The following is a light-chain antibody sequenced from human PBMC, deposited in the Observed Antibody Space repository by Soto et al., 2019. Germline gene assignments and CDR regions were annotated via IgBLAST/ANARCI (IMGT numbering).Light chain of an antibody. CDR3: SSYTGSSGDV. V-gene: IGLV2-14*01. CDR2: EVT. J-gene: IGLJ1*01. Sequence: QSVLTQPASVSGSPGQSITISCTGTSSDVGGYDYVSWYQQLPGKAPKLMIYEVTNRPSGVPYRFSGSKSANTASLTISGLQAEDEADYYCSSYTGSSGDVFGTGTQLTVL. CDR1: SSDVGGYDY.